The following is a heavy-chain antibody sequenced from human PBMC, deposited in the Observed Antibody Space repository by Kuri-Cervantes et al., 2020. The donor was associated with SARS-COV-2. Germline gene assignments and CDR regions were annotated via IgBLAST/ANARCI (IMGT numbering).Heavy chain of an antibody. CDR3: ARDSAGLYSSSSWNWFDP. J-gene: IGHJ5*02. CDR1: GYTFTGYY. D-gene: IGHD6-6*01. CDR2: INPNSGGT. V-gene: IGHV1-2*02. Sequence: ASVKVSCKASGYTFTGYYMHWVRQAPGQGLEWMGWINPNSGGTNYAQKFQGRVTMTRDTSISTAYMELSRLRSDDTAVCYCARDSAGLYSSSSWNWFDPWGQGTLVTVSS.